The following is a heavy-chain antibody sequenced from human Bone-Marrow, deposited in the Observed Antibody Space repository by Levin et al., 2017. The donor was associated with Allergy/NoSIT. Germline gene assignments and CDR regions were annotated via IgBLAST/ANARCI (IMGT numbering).Heavy chain of an antibody. Sequence: GESLKISCKASGYTFTNYGISWVRQAPGQGLEWMGWISTYNGKTAYVQKLQGRVTMTTDTSTSTAYMELRSLRSDDTAVYYCARDFAYSGSYSGYWGQGTLVTVSS. J-gene: IGHJ4*02. CDR2: ISTYNGKT. D-gene: IGHD1-26*01. CDR3: ARDFAYSGSYSGY. CDR1: GYTFTNYG. V-gene: IGHV1-18*01.